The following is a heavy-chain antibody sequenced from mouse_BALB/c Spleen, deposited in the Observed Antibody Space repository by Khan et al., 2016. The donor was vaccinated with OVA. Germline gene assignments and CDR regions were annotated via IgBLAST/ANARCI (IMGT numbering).Heavy chain of an antibody. CDR3: ASHLSGSFAY. D-gene: IGHD1-3*01. Sequence: VELLASGGAFLRPGGSPPLSPPPPPPTFSAHATSRVRHSPDKRLEWVATITSDGYYTYYPDSLKGRFIISRDNAKNTLYLQMRRLKSEDTAGDYCASHLSGSFAYWGQGTLVTVSA. J-gene: IGHJ3*01. V-gene: IGHV5-6*01. CDR1: PPTFSAHA. CDR2: ITSDGYYT.